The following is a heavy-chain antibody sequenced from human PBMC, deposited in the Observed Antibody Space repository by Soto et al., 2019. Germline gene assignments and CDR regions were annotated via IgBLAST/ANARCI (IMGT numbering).Heavy chain of an antibody. D-gene: IGHD2-15*01. CDR2: IYPSDSDI. V-gene: IGHV5-51*01. Sequence: GESLKISCKGSGYTFTSYWIGWVRQMPGEGLEWMGVIYPSDSDIRYSPSFQGKVTISADKSITTAYLQWSSLKAADTAMYYCVRSGTSSGRSSDYWGQGTLVTVSS. J-gene: IGHJ4*02. CDR3: VRSGTSSGRSSDY. CDR1: GYTFTSYW.